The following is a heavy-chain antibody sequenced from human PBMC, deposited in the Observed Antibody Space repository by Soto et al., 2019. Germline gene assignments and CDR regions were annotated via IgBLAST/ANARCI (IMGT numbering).Heavy chain of an antibody. V-gene: IGHV3-30-3*01. J-gene: IGHJ4*02. CDR1: GFTFSSYA. Sequence: QVQLVESGGGVVQPGRSLRLSCAASGFTFSSYAMHWVRQAPGKGLGWVAVISYDGSNKYYADSVKGRFTISRDNSKNTLYLQMNSLRAEDTAVYYCARDTVRGSHQTYSFDYWGPGTLVTVSS. CDR2: ISYDGSNK. D-gene: IGHD3-10*01. CDR3: ARDTVRGSHQTYSFDY.